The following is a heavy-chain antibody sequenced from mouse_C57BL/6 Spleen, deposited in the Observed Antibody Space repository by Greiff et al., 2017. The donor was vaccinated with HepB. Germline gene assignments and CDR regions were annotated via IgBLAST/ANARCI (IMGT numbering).Heavy chain of an antibody. D-gene: IGHD4-1*01. CDR3: ARGGTGTPYFDY. Sequence: EVKLMESGGGLVKPGGSLKLSCAASGFTFSSYAMSWVRQTPEKRLEWVATISDGGSYTYYPDNVKGRFTISRDNAKNNLYLQMSHLKSEDTAMYYCARGGTGTPYFDYWGQGTTLTVSS. V-gene: IGHV5-4*03. CDR1: GFTFSSYA. CDR2: ISDGGSYT. J-gene: IGHJ2*01.